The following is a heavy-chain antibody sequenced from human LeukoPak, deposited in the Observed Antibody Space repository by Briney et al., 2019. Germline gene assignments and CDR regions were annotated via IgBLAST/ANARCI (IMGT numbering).Heavy chain of an antibody. CDR1: GGSISSYY. J-gene: IGHJ3*02. CDR3: ARDLNEGYCSSTSCWDAFDI. V-gene: IGHV4-4*07. CDR2: IYTSGST. D-gene: IGHD2-2*01. Sequence: SETLSLTCTVSGGSISSYYWSWIRQPAGKGLEWIGRIYTSGSTNYNPSLKSRVTMSVDTSKNQFSLKLSSVTAADTAVYYCARDLNEGYCSSTSCWDAFDIWGQGTMVTVSS.